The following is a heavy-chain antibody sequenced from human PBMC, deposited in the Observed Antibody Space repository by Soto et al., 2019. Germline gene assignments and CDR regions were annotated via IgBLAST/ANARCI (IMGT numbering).Heavy chain of an antibody. D-gene: IGHD3-3*01. Sequence: EVQLVESGGGLVEPGGSLRLSCAASGFTFSSYSMNWVRQAPGKGLEWVSYISSSSSTIYYADSVKGRFTISRDNAKNSLYLQMNSLRAEDTAVYCCARDEAIFGVFWFDPWGQGTLVTVSS. CDR1: GFTFSSYS. CDR3: ARDEAIFGVFWFDP. CDR2: ISSSSSTI. J-gene: IGHJ5*02. V-gene: IGHV3-48*01.